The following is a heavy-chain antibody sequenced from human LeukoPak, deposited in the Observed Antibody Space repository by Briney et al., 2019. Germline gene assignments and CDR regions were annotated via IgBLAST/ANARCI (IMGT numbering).Heavy chain of an antibody. V-gene: IGHV4-59*01. CDR2: IYYSGST. CDR3: ARGCSSNTCYVVFDI. D-gene: IGHD2-2*01. J-gene: IGHJ3*02. Sequence: SETLSLACTVARVSISSYYCGWIRQPPGKLLEWVGDIYYSGSTNYNRSLKTEVTRSVDTSKNQFSLKLSSVTAEDTAVYYCARGCSSNTCYVVFDIWGKGTMVTVYS. CDR1: RVSISSYY.